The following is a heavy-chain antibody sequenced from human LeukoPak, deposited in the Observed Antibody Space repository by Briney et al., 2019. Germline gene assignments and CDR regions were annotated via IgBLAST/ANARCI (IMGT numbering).Heavy chain of an antibody. V-gene: IGHV4-59*08. D-gene: IGHD1-26*01. J-gene: IGHJ4*02. CDR1: GGSISSYY. Sequence: SETLSLTCTVSGGSISSYYWSWIRQPPGKGLEWIGYIYYSGSTNYNPSLNSRVTISVDTSKNQFSLKLSSVTAADTAVYYCARQGELAIDYWGQGTLVTVSS. CDR3: ARQGELAIDY. CDR2: IYYSGST.